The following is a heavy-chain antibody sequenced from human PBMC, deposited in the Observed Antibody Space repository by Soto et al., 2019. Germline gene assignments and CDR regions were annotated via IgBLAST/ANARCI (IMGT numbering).Heavy chain of an antibody. J-gene: IGHJ6*02. Sequence: SETLSLTCDVSGDTISTGGYTWAWIRQPPGKALEWIVHTYHSGNPYYNPSLKSRVIISVDRSKNQFSLKVRSVTAADTAFYYCAREGALLFGGNSDYYSTMDVWGQGTTVTVSS. CDR1: GDTISTGGYT. CDR3: AREGALLFGGNSDYYSTMDV. V-gene: IGHV4-30-2*01. D-gene: IGHD2-21*02. CDR2: TYHSGNP.